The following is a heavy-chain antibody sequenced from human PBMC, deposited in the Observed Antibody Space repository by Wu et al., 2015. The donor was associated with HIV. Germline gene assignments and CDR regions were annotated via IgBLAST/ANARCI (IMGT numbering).Heavy chain of an antibody. D-gene: IGHD3-22*01. J-gene: IGHJ6*04. CDR3: AEGVDHGPTANCLQXIITTLDV. CDR2: INPHSGET. CDR1: GYPFTNYF. Sequence: QVQLAQSVSEIKKLGAPVKVSCKASGYPFTNYFIHWVRQAPGQGLEWMAWINPHSGETHYAQKFQGRVTLTRDTSISTAYMDVSGLRSDDTALYYCAEGVDHGPTANCLQXIITTLDVWGKGTTVIVSS. V-gene: IGHV1-2*02.